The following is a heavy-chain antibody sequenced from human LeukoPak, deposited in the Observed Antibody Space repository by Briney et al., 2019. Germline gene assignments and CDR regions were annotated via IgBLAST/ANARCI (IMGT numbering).Heavy chain of an antibody. V-gene: IGHV4-39*07. D-gene: IGHD3-3*01. J-gene: IGHJ6*03. Sequence: SETLSLTCTVSGGSISSSSYYWGWIRQPPGKGLEWIGSIYYSGSTYYNPSLKSRVTISVDTPKNQFSLKLSSVTAADTAVYYCARSVNYDFWSGYPYYMDVWGKGTTVTVSS. CDR1: GGSISSSSYY. CDR2: IYYSGST. CDR3: ARSVNYDFWSGYPYYMDV.